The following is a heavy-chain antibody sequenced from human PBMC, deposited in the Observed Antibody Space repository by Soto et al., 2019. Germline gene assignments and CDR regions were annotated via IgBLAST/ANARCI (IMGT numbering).Heavy chain of an antibody. CDR2: ISSSGNTI. D-gene: IGHD6-6*01. V-gene: IGHV3-11*01. J-gene: IGHJ4*02. Sequence: QVQLVESGGGLVKPGGSLRLSCAASGFTFSDYYMSWIRQAPGKGLEWVSHISSSGNTIYYADSVKGRFTIYRDNAKKSLYLQMNSLRGEDTVVYYCARRGYSSSSKFDYWGQGTLVIVSS. CDR1: GFTFSDYY. CDR3: ARRGYSSSSKFDY.